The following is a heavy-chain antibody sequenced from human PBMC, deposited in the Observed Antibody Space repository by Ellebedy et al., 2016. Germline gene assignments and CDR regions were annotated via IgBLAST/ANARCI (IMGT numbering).Heavy chain of an antibody. CDR2: MNPNSGNT. D-gene: IGHD3-3*01. CDR3: ARPSQYYDFWSGYTRHPNWFNP. V-gene: IGHV1-8*01. CDR1: GYTFTSYD. Sequence: ASVKVSXXASGYTFTSYDINWVRQATGQGLEWMGWMNPNSGNTGYARKFQGRVTMTRNTSISTAYMELSSLRSEDTAVYYCARPSQYYDFWSGYTRHPNWFNPWGQGTLVTVSS. J-gene: IGHJ5*02.